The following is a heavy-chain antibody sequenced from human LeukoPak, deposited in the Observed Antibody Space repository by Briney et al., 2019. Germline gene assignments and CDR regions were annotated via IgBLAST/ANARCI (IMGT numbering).Heavy chain of an antibody. Sequence: PGGSLRLSCAASGFTLSSYAMHWVRQAPGKGLEYVSAISSNGGSTYYANSVKGRFTISRDNSKNTLYLQMGSLRAEDMAVYYCARFRAKVGYYYGMDVWGQGTTVTVSS. J-gene: IGHJ6*02. CDR1: GFTLSSYA. V-gene: IGHV3-64*01. CDR2: ISSNGGST. D-gene: IGHD4-23*01. CDR3: ARFRAKVGYYYGMDV.